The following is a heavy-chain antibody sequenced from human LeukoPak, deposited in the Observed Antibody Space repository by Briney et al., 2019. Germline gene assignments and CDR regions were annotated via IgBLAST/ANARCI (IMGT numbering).Heavy chain of an antibody. CDR2: ISGSSYHI. Sequence: GRSLRLSCAASGFTFNNYGMQWVRQAPGKALEWVSSISGSSYHIYYADSVKGRFTISRDNANNLLYLQMNSLRAEDTAVYYCASGTIVGARGADNWGQGTLVTVSS. CDR3: ASGTIVGARGADN. CDR1: GFTFNNYG. V-gene: IGHV3-21*01. D-gene: IGHD1-26*01. J-gene: IGHJ4*02.